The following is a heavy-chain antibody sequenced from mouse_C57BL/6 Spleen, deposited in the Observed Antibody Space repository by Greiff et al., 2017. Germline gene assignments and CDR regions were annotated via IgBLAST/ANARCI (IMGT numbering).Heavy chain of an antibody. V-gene: IGHV1-15*01. CDR1: GYTFTDYE. J-gene: IGHJ2*01. D-gene: IGHD1-1*01. Sequence: QVQLQHSGAELVRPGASVTLSCKASGYTFTDYEMHWVKQTPVHGLEWIGAIDPETGGTAYNQKFKGKAILTADKSSSTAYMELRSLTSEDSAVYYCTREVLRFDYWGQGTTLTVSS. CDR3: TREVLRFDY. CDR2: IDPETGGT.